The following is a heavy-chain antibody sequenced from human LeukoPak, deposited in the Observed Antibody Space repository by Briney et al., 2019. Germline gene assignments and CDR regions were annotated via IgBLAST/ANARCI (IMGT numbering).Heavy chain of an antibody. CDR1: RYTFTGQD. D-gene: IGHD1-26*01. V-gene: IGHV1-2*02. CDR2: INPNGGGT. Sequence: ASVKVSCEASRYTFTGQDIHWVRQAPGQGLEWMGWINPNGGGTKYAQKFQGRVTMTRDTSMSTAYMELRRLTYDDTAVYYCARDDGTSLFDYWGQGTLVTVS. CDR3: ARDDGTSLFDY. J-gene: IGHJ4*02.